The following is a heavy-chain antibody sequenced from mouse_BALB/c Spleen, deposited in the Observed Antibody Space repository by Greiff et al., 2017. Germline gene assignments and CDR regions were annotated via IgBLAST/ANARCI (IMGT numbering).Heavy chain of an antibody. J-gene: IGHJ4*01. CDR1: GYSITSGYS. Sequence: DVQLQESGPDLVKPSQSLSLTCTVTGYSITSGYSWHWIRQFPGKKLEWMGYIHYSGSTNYNPSLKSRISINRDTSKNQFFLQLNSVTTEDTATYYCARYGYNYAMDYWGQGTSVTVSS. CDR2: IHYSGST. D-gene: IGHD2-2*01. V-gene: IGHV3-1*02. CDR3: ARYGYNYAMDY.